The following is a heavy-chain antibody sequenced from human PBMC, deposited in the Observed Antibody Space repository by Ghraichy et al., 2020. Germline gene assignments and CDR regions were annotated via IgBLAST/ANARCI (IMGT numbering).Heavy chain of an antibody. D-gene: IGHD1-26*01. J-gene: IGHJ3*02. CDR3: ARVVVGATRLLGAFDI. Sequence: SETLSLTCTVSGGSISSSSYYWGWIRQPPGKGLEWIGSIYYSGSTYYNPSLKSRVTISVDTSKNQFSLKLSSVTAADTAVYYCARVVVGATRLLGAFDIWGQGTMVTVSS. CDR2: IYYSGST. CDR1: GGSISSSSYY. V-gene: IGHV4-39*07.